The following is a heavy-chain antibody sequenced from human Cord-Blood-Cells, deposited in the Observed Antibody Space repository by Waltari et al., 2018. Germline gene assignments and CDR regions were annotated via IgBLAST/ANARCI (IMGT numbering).Heavy chain of an antibody. CDR3: ARGSITGTVYNWFDP. CDR1: GYTFTRSD. V-gene: IGHV1-8*03. J-gene: IGHJ5*02. D-gene: IGHD1-7*01. CDR2: MNPNSGNT. Sequence: VQLVPSAAEVERPAASAKLSCKASGYTFTRSDLHWVRHPTGQGLEWMGWMNPNSGNTGYAQKFQGRVTITRNTSISTAYMELSSLRSEDTAVYYCARGSITGTVYNWFDPWGQGTLVTVSS.